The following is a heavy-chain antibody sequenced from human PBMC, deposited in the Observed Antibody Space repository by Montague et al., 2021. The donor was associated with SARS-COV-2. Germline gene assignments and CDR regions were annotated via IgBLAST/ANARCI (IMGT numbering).Heavy chain of an antibody. V-gene: IGHV3-30*04. Sequence: SLRLSCAASGFTFSSHAMHWVRQAPGKGLEWVAVISYDGSNKYYADSVKGRFTISRDNSKNTLYLQMNSLRAEDTAVYYCANQLVGLYGMDVWGQGTTVTVSS. D-gene: IGHD2-21*01. CDR2: ISYDGSNK. CDR3: ANQLVGLYGMDV. J-gene: IGHJ6*02. CDR1: GFTFSSHA.